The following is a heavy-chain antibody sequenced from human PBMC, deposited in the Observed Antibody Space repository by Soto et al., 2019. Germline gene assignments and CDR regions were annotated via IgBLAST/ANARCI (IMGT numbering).Heavy chain of an antibody. CDR2: FDPEDGET. CDR3: ARGLWFGELSDYYYYGMDV. V-gene: IGHV1-24*01. CDR1: GYTLTELS. Sequence: ASVKVSCKVSGYTLTELSMHWVRQAPGKGLEWMGGFDPEDGETIYAQKFQGRVTMTEDTSTDTAYMELSSLRSEDTAVYYCARGLWFGELSDYYYYGMDVWGQGTTVTVS. J-gene: IGHJ6*02. D-gene: IGHD3-10*01.